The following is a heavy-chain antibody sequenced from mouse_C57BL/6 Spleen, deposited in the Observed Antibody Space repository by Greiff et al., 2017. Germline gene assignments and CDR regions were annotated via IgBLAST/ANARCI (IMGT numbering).Heavy chain of an antibody. J-gene: IGHJ1*01. V-gene: IGHV1-22*01. CDR2: IITKNGGT. CDR1: GYTFTDYN. CDR3: ASPFYSNYCLYLDV. Sequence: EVQLQESGPELVKPGASVKMSCKASGYTFTDYNMHWVKQSHGTSIEWIGYIITKNGGTSYHQKFKGKATLTVNKASSNAYMELSSLTSEDSAFYFCASPFYSNYCLYLDVWGPGTPVTVSS. D-gene: IGHD2-5*01.